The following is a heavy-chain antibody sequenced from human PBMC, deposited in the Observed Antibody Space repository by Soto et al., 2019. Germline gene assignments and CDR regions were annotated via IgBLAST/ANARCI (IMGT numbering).Heavy chain of an antibody. V-gene: IGHV3-74*01. CDR1: GFPFSSYW. Sequence: EVQLVESGGDLVQRGGSLRLSCAASGFPFSSYWMHWVRHTPGKGLDWVARISGDGVTTYYADSVTGRFTVSRDNAKNTLSLQISGLIPEDTAVYYCDREYYELLTGYYADYWGQGALGSVSS. CDR3: DREYYELLTGYYADY. J-gene: IGHJ4*02. D-gene: IGHD3-9*01. CDR2: ISGDGVTT.